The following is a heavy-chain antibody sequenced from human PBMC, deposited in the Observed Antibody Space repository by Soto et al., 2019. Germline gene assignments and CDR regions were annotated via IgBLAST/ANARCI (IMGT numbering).Heavy chain of an antibody. Sequence: QVQLQQWGAGLLKPSETLSLTCAVYGGSFSGYYWSWIRQPPGKGLEWIGEINHSGSTNYNPSLKSRVTISVDTSKNQFSLKLSSVTAADTAVYYCASSHRYCSGGSCYSGAGYYYYMDVWGKGTTVTVSS. CDR3: ASSHRYCSGGSCYSGAGYYYYMDV. J-gene: IGHJ6*03. CDR2: INHSGST. CDR1: GGSFSGYY. V-gene: IGHV4-34*01. D-gene: IGHD2-15*01.